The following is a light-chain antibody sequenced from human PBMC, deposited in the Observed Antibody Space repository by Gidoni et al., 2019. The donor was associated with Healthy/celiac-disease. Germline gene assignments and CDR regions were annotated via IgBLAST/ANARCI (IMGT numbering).Light chain of an antibody. CDR2: DVS. CDR3: SSYTSSSTLGV. J-gene: IGLJ1*01. Sequence: PISCTGTSSDVGGYNYVSLYQQHPGKAPKLMIYDVSNRPSGVSNRFSGSKSGNTASLTISGLQAEDEADYYCSSYTSSSTLGVFGTGTKVTVL. V-gene: IGLV2-14*04. CDR1: SSDVGGYNY.